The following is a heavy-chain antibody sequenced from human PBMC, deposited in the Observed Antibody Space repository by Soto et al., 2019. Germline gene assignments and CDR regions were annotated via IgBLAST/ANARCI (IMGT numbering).Heavy chain of an antibody. CDR2: ISAYNGYI. CDR3: ASLSSGGNCDANVPYDYYYCGMDV. Sequence: QVQLVQSGAEVKKPGASVKVSCKSSGYTFTNYGISWVRQAPVQGPEWKGWISAYNGYINYAQKLQGRVTMTTETNTNRAYRGLRSLRSYDTAIYYCASLSSGGNCDANVPYDYYYCGMDVWGQGTTVTVSS. CDR1: GYTFTNYG. D-gene: IGHD2-15*01. J-gene: IGHJ6*02. V-gene: IGHV1-18*01.